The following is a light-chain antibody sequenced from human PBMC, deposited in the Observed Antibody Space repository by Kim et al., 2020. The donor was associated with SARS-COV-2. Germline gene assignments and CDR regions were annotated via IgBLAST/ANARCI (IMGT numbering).Light chain of an antibody. J-gene: IGKJ2*01. Sequence: EVVLTQSPGSLSLSPGETATLSCRASQSFRSSTLAWYQQKPGQAPRLLIYFASSRAIGIPDRFSGSGSGTDFTLTISRLEPEDFAVYYCQQYGVEPYNFGQGTKLEI. V-gene: IGKV3-20*01. CDR1: QSFRSST. CDR3: QQYGVEPYN. CDR2: FAS.